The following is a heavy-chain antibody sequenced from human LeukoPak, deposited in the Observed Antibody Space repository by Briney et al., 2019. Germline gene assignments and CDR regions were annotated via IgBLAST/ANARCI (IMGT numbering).Heavy chain of an antibody. CDR1: GGSFSGYY. V-gene: IGHV4-34*01. J-gene: IGHJ3*02. Sequence: PSETLSLTCAVYGGSFSGYYWSWIRQPPGKGLEWIGEINHSGSTNYNPSLKSRVTISVDTSKNQFSLKLSSVTAADTAVYYCARDRYYYDTSGPPLDIWGQGTMVTVSS. CDR3: ARDRYYYDTSGPPLDI. CDR2: INHSGST. D-gene: IGHD3-22*01.